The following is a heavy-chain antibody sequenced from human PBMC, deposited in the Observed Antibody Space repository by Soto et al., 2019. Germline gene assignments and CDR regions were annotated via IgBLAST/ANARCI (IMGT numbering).Heavy chain of an antibody. D-gene: IGHD6-13*01. CDR1: GGTFSSYR. V-gene: IGHV1-69*13. CDR3: VRDSGAKLSSS. J-gene: IGHJ4*02. Sequence: TSVKVSCKASGGTFSSYRINWVRQAPGQGLEWVGWIVPTYRTADYAQKFQGRVTITADESARTSYMELRSLKSQDTAVYYCVRDSGAKLSSSWGQGTLVTVS. CDR2: IVPTYRTA.